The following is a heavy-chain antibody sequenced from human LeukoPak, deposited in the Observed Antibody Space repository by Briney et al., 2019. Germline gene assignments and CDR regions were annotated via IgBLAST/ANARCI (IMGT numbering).Heavy chain of an antibody. CDR3: ARESSASGSYYNVGDAFDM. CDR1: GYTFTNYG. Sequence: ASVKVSCKASGYTFTNYGIRWVRQVPGQGREWMGWINTYNGNTNYAQNLQGRVTMTTDTSTRTAYMELRSLRSDDTAVYYCARESSASGSYYNVGDAFDMWGQGTMVTVSS. V-gene: IGHV1-18*01. CDR2: INTYNGNT. J-gene: IGHJ3*02. D-gene: IGHD3-10*01.